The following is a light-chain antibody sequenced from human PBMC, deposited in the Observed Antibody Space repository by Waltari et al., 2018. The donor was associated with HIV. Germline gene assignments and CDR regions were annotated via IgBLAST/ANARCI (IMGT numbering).Light chain of an antibody. CDR3: QQYDSGPRGIT. Sequence: EIVMTQSPPTLSVSPGQRVTPSCRASQTISAKVAWYQQRPGQAPRLLIYEAATRPTGIPARFSGSGSGTEFTLTISSLQSEDFATYFCQQYDSGPRGITFGQGTMLEIK. V-gene: IGKV3-15*01. J-gene: IGKJ2*01. CDR1: QTISAK. CDR2: EAA.